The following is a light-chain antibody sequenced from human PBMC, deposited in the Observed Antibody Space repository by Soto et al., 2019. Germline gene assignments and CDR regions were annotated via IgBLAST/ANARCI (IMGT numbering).Light chain of an antibody. CDR3: SSYTITSGYV. CDR1: SSDVGGYNY. Sequence: QSALTQPASVSGSPGQSITISCTGTSSDVGGYNYVYWYQQHPGKAPKLMIYEVSDRPSGLSNRFSGSKSGNTASLTISGLQAEDEADYYCSSYTITSGYVFGTGTKLTVL. CDR2: EVS. J-gene: IGLJ1*01. V-gene: IGLV2-14*01.